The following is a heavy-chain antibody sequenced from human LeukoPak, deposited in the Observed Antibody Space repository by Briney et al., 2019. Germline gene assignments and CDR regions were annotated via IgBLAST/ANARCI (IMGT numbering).Heavy chain of an antibody. CDR1: GFTVSSYA. Sequence: GSLRLSCAASGFTVSSYAMSWVRQAPGRGLEWVSAISGSGGSTYYADSVKGRFTISRDNSKNTLYLQMNSLRAEDTAVYYCANLPLTGDYFDYWGQGTLVTVSS. CDR3: ANLPLTGDYFDY. CDR2: ISGSGGST. V-gene: IGHV3-23*01. J-gene: IGHJ4*02. D-gene: IGHD7-27*01.